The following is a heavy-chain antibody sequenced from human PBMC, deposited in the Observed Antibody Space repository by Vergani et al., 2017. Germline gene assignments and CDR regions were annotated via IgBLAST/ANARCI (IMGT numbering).Heavy chain of an antibody. CDR1: GYTFTSYG. CDR3: ARGRTYYDFWGGYSISNYYYYMDV. D-gene: IGHD3-3*01. Sequence: QVQLVQSGAEVKKPGASVKVSCKASGYTFTSYGISWVRQAPGQGLEWMGWISAYNGNTNYAQKLQGRVTMTTDTSTSTAYMELRSLRSDDTAVYYCARGRTYYDFWGGYSISNYYYYMDVWGKGTTVTVSS. J-gene: IGHJ6*03. CDR2: ISAYNGNT. V-gene: IGHV1-18*01.